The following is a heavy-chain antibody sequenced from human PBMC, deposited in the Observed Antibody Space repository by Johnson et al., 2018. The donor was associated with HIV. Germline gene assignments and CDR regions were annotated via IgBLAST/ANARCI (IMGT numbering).Heavy chain of an antibody. CDR3: ARVSKYYDSIRGAFDI. D-gene: IGHD3-22*01. CDR2: IWYDGRNK. CDR1: GFTVSSNY. Sequence: QVQLVESGGGLIQPGGSLRLSCAASGFTVSSNYMSWVRQAPGKGLEWVAVIWYDGRNKYYADSVKGRFTISRDNSKNTLYLQMNSLRAEDTSVYYCARVSKYYDSIRGAFDIWGQGTMVTVSS. J-gene: IGHJ3*02. V-gene: IGHV3-33*08.